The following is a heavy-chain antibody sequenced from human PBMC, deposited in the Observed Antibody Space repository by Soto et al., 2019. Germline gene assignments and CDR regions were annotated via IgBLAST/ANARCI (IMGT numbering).Heavy chain of an antibody. D-gene: IGHD2-2*01. V-gene: IGHV3-53*01. Sequence: PGGSLRLSCAASWFAVSSNYLSWVRQAPGKGLEWVSVIYSGGSTYYADSVKGRFTLSRDNYKNTLYLQMNSLRAEDTAVYYCARDRCSSTICYYDYWGQGIMVTVSS. J-gene: IGHJ4*02. CDR3: ARDRCSSTICYYDY. CDR1: WFAVSSNY. CDR2: IYSGGST.